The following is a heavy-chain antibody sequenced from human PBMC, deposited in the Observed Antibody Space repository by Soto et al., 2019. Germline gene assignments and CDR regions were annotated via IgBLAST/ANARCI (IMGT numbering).Heavy chain of an antibody. CDR3: ARERKEQQLYYYYYYYGMDV. D-gene: IGHD6-13*01. J-gene: IGHJ6*02. Sequence: GGSLRLSCAASGFTFSSYGMHWVRQAPGKGLEWVAVIWYDGSNKYYADSVKGRFTISRDNSKNTLYLQMNSLRAEDTAVYYCARERKEQQLYYYYYYYGMDVWGQGTTVTVSS. V-gene: IGHV3-33*01. CDR2: IWYDGSNK. CDR1: GFTFSSYG.